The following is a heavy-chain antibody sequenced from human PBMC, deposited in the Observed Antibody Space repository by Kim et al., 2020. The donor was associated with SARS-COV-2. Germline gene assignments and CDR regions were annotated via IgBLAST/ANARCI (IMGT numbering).Heavy chain of an antibody. D-gene: IGHD6-19*01. CDR3: ARDGRPVADTGYFDY. Sequence: GGSLRLSCAASGFTFSTYAMHWVRQAPGKGLEWVAVISYDGSDSHYADSVKGRFTISRDNSKNTVYLQMNSLRAEDTAVYYCARDGRPVADTGYFDYWGQGTLVSVSS. V-gene: IGHV3-30*04. CDR1: GFTFSTYA. CDR2: ISYDGSDS. J-gene: IGHJ4*02.